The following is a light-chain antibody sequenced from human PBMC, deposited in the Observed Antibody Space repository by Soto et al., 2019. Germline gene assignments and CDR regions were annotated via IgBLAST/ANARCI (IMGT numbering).Light chain of an antibody. J-gene: IGKJ1*01. CDR2: AVS. CDR3: LQPSNYPPP. Sequence: DIQMTQSPSSLSASVGDRVTITCRASQGIGSDLGWYQQKPGKAPKRLIYAVSSLQSGVPPSFSGSGSETEFTLTINSLQPEDFDNYFCLQPSNYPPPFGQGTKVEVK. CDR1: QGIGSD. V-gene: IGKV1-17*01.